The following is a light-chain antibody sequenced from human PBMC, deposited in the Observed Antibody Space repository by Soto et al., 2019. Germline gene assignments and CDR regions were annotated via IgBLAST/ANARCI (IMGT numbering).Light chain of an antibody. CDR2: GAS. CDR3: QQYGSSPT. V-gene: IGKV3-20*01. J-gene: IGKJ5*01. CDR1: QSVKNNY. Sequence: IILTQSPGTLSLSPGDRATLSCRASQSVKNNYLVWYQQKVGQAPRLLMSGASSRATGVPDRFSGRGSGTDFTLTISRVEAEDFAVYYCQQYGSSPTFGQGTRLVTK.